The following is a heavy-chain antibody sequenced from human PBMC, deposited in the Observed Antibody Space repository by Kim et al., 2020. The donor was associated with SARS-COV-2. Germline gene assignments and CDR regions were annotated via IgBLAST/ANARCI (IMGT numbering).Heavy chain of an antibody. V-gene: IGHV1-69*13. D-gene: IGHD3-22*01. CDR2: IIPIFGTA. CDR1: GGTFSSYA. CDR3: AREDYDTTCFDY. Sequence: SVKVSCKASGGTFSSYAISWVRQAPGQGLEWMGGIIPIFGTANYAQKFQGRVTITADESTSTAYMELSSLRSEDTAVYYCAREDYDTTCFDYWGQGTLVTVSS. J-gene: IGHJ4*02.